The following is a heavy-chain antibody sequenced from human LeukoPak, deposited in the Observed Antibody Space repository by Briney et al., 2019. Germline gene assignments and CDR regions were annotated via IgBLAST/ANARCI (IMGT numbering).Heavy chain of an antibody. Sequence: PGGSLRLSCAASGFTFSSYSMNWVRQAPGKGLEWVSSISSSSSYIYYADSVKGRFTISRDNPKNSLYLQMNSLRAEDTAVYYCARVSVVGSAFDYWGQGTLVTVSS. J-gene: IGHJ4*02. CDR3: ARVSVVGSAFDY. CDR2: ISSSSSYI. V-gene: IGHV3-21*01. D-gene: IGHD5-18*01. CDR1: GFTFSSYS.